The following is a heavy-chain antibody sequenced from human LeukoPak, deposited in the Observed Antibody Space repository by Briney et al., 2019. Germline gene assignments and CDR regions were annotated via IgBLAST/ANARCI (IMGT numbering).Heavy chain of an antibody. CDR1: GGSISSSTFY. J-gene: IGHJ4*02. Sequence: PSETLSLTCTVSGGSISSSTFYWGWIRQPPGKGLEWIGEINHSGSTNYNPSLKSRVTISVDTSKNQFSLKLSSVTAADTAVYYCARQTSYYYDSSGRFDCWGQGTLVTVSS. CDR3: ARQTSYYYDSSGRFDC. V-gene: IGHV4-39*01. D-gene: IGHD3-22*01. CDR2: INHSGST.